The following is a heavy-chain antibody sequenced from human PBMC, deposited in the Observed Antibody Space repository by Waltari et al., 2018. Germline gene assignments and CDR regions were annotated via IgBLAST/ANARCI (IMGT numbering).Heavy chain of an antibody. CDR3: AREYYDSSGYYYAMDAFDI. V-gene: IGHV3-7*01. Sequence: EVQLVESGGGLVQPGGSLRLSCAASGFTFSSYWMSWVRQAPGKGLEWVANIKQDGSEKYYVDSVKGRFTISRDNAKNSLYLQMNSLRAEDTAVYYCAREYYDSSGYYYAMDAFDIWGQGTMVTVSS. CDR2: IKQDGSEK. CDR1: GFTFSSYW. J-gene: IGHJ3*02. D-gene: IGHD3-22*01.